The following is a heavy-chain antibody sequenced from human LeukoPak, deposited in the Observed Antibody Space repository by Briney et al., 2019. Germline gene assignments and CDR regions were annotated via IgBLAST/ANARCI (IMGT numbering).Heavy chain of an antibody. D-gene: IGHD3-22*01. CDR3: ASSYYDSSGYYPN. Sequence: GGSLRLSCAASGFTFSSYAMHWVRQAPGKGLEWVAVISYDGSNKYYADSVKGRFTISRDNSKNTLHLQMNSLRAEDTAVYYCASSYYDSSGYYPNWGQGTLVTVSS. V-gene: IGHV3-30-3*01. J-gene: IGHJ4*02. CDR2: ISYDGSNK. CDR1: GFTFSSYA.